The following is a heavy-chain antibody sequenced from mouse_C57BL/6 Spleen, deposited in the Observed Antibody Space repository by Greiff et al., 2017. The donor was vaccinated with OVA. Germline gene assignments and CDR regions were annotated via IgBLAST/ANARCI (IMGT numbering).Heavy chain of an antibody. J-gene: IGHJ4*01. CDR3: ARGLTASYAMDY. CDR1: GYTFTSYW. Sequence: VQLQQPGPELVKPGASVKLSCKASGYTFTSYWMHWVKQRPGQGLEWIGNINPSNGGTNYNEKFKSKATLTVDKSSSTAYMQLSSLTSEDSAVYYCARGLTASYAMDYWGQGTSVTVSS. CDR2: INPSNGGT. D-gene: IGHD4-1*01. V-gene: IGHV1-53*01.